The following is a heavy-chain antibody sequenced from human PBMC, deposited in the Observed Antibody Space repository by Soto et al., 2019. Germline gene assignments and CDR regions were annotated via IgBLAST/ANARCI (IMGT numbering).Heavy chain of an antibody. D-gene: IGHD5-18*01. CDR3: ARDSISFGPGVNDY. CDR1: GFSVSSSY. J-gene: IGHJ4*02. Sequence: EVQLVEYGGGLIQPGGSLRLSCAASGFSVSSSYLSWVRQAPGKGLEWVSIIYADGTTYYADAVKGRFTISRNDSKNTLYLQMNSLRVEDTAVYYCARDSISFGPGVNDYWGQGTLVSVS. CDR2: IYADGTT. V-gene: IGHV3-53*01.